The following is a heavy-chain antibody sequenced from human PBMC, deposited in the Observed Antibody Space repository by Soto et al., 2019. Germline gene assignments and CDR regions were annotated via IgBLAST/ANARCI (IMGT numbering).Heavy chain of an antibody. J-gene: IGHJ3*02. CDR3: ARDDQYYDILTGYSPPVGAFDI. CDR2: INPSGGST. Sequence: ASVKVSCKASGYTFTSYYMHWVRQAPGQGLEWMGIINPSGGSTSYAQKFQGRVTMSRDTSTSTVYMELSSLRSEDTAVYYCARDDQYYDILTGYSPPVGAFDIWGQGTMVTVSS. V-gene: IGHV1-46*01. CDR1: GYTFTSYY. D-gene: IGHD3-9*01.